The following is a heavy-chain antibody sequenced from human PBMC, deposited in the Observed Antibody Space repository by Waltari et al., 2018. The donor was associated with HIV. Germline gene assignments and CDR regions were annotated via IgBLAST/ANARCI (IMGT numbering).Heavy chain of an antibody. CDR1: GFLFNTAW. Sequence: VQLVAPGGGLVKPGGSLRLSCAASGFLFNTAWMSWVRQAQGKGLEWVGRVKSETDGGTTDYAAPVKGRFTISRDDSKNTLYLQMNSLKTEDTAVYYCTTGDIVVVTDYWGQGTLVTVSS. V-gene: IGHV3-15*01. J-gene: IGHJ4*02. D-gene: IGHD2-21*02. CDR3: TTGDIVVVTDY. CDR2: VKSETDGGTT.